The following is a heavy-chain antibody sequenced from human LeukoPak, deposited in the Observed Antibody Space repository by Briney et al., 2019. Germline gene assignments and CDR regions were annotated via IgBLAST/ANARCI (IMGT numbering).Heavy chain of an antibody. CDR2: ISGSGGST. D-gene: IGHD2-2*03. CDR3: AKGGDCSSTSCLRKGPTLSNI. J-gene: IGHJ3*02. Sequence: GGSLRRSCAASGSTFSSYAMSWVRQAPGKGLEWVSAISGSGGSTYYADSVKGRFTISRDNSKNTLYLQMNSLRAEDTAVYYCAKGGDCSSTSCLRKGPTLSNIWGQGTMVTVSS. V-gene: IGHV3-23*01. CDR1: GSTFSSYA.